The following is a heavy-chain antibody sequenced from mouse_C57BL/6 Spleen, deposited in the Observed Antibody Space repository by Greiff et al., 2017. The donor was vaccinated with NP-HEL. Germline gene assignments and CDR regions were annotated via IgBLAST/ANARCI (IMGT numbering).Heavy chain of an antibody. CDR2: ISSGGDYI. CDR3: TRDLYYYGSSSYWYFDV. CDR1: GFTFSSYA. V-gene: IGHV5-9-1*02. J-gene: IGHJ1*03. D-gene: IGHD1-1*01. Sequence: EVHLVESGEGLVKPGGSLKLSCAASGFTFSSYAMSWVRQTPEKRLEWVAYISSGGDYIYYADTVKGRFTISRDNARNTLYLQMSSLKSEDTAMYYCTRDLYYYGSSSYWYFDVWGTGTTVTVSS.